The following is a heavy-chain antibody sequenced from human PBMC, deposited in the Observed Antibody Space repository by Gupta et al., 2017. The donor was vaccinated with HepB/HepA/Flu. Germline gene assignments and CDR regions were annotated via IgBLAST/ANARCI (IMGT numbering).Heavy chain of an antibody. J-gene: IGHJ4*02. CDR1: GFTVSNNY. Sequence: EVQLVESGGGLVQPGVSLRLSCAASGFTVSNNYMSWVRQAPGKGLEWVSLIYSGGTTYYADSVKDRFTISRDKSKNTLVLQMNSLRAGDTALYYCATASGGWSAGLDYWGQGTLVTVSS. D-gene: IGHD6-19*01. CDR2: IYSGGTT. V-gene: IGHV3-66*01. CDR3: ATASGGWSAGLDY.